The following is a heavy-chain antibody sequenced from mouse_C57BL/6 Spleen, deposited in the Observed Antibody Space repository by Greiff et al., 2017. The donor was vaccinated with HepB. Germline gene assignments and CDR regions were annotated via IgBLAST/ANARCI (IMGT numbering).Heavy chain of an antibody. V-gene: IGHV1-78*01. CDR1: GYTFTDHT. Sequence: VKLLESDAELVKPGASVKISCKVSGYTFTDHTIHWMKQRPEQGLEWIGYIYPRDGSTKYNEKFKGKATLTADKSSSTAYMQLNSLTSEDSAVYFCARGEYYGSSPLAYWGQGTLVTVSA. CDR3: ARGEYYGSSPLAY. D-gene: IGHD1-1*01. J-gene: IGHJ3*01. CDR2: IYPRDGST.